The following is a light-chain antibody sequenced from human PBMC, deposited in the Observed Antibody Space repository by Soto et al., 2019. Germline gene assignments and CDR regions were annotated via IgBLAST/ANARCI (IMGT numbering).Light chain of an antibody. CDR3: SSYAGSYNWV. J-gene: IGLJ2*01. Sequence: QSALTQSPSASGSPGQSVTISCTGTSSDVGSYNYVSWYQQHPDKAPKLMIYEVSKRPSGVPDRFSGSKSGNTASLTVSGPQAEDDAHYYCSSYAGSYNWVFGGGTKLTVL. CDR2: EVS. V-gene: IGLV2-8*01. CDR1: SSDVGSYNY.